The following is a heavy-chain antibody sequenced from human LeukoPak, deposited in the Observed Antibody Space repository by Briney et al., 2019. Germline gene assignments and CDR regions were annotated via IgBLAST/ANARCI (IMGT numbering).Heavy chain of an antibody. Sequence: ASVKVSCKASGYTFTSYDINWVRQAPGQGREWMGWRNPNSGNTGYAQKFQGRVTMTRNTSISTAYMELSSLRSEDTAVYYCARGSMEQWLVRSRGIFDYWGQGTLVTVSS. D-gene: IGHD6-19*01. V-gene: IGHV1-8*01. CDR3: ARGSMEQWLVRSRGIFDY. CDR1: GYTFTSYD. J-gene: IGHJ4*02. CDR2: RNPNSGNT.